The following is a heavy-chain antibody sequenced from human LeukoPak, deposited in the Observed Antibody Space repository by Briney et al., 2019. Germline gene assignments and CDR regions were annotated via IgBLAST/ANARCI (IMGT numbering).Heavy chain of an antibody. J-gene: IGHJ5*01. V-gene: IGHV4-4*07. CDR3: ARGMSAAYDYNWFDS. CDR1: GGSISAYY. CDR2: IHASGST. D-gene: IGHD5-12*01. Sequence: SETLSLTCTVSGGSISAYYWSWIRQPAGRGLEWIGRIHASGSTRYNPSLKSRVTMSVDTSKNQFSLKLTSVTAADTALYFCARGMSAAYDYNWFDSWGQGTLVTVSS.